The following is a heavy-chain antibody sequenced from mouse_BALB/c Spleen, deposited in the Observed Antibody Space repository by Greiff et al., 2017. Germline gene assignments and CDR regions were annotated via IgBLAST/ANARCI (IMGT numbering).Heavy chain of an antibody. CDR1: GYTFTDYA. CDR3: ARWPGDYDGFAY. D-gene: IGHD2-4*01. Sequence: VQLHPSGPELVRPGVSVKISCKGSGYTFTDYAMPWVKQSHAKSLAWIGVISTYSGNTNYNQKFKGKATLTVDKSSSTAYMELARLTSEDSAIYYCARWPGDYDGFAYRGQGTLVTVSA. J-gene: IGHJ3*01. V-gene: IGHV1-67*01. CDR2: ISTYSGNT.